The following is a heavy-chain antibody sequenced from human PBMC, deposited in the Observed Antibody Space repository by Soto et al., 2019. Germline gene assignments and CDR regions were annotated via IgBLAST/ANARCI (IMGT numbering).Heavy chain of an antibody. Sequence: SETLSLTCAVEGGSCSGYYWSWIRQPPGKGLEWIGEINHSGSTNYNPSLKSRVTISVDTSKNQFSLKLNSVTAADTAAYYCARGREQWLVDAFAIWAHGTTVTVSS. CDR3: ARGREQWLVDAFAI. D-gene: IGHD6-19*01. V-gene: IGHV4-34*01. CDR2: INHSGST. J-gene: IGHJ3*02. CDR1: GGSCSGYY.